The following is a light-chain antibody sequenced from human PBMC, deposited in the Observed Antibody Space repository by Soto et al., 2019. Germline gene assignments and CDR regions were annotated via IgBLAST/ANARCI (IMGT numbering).Light chain of an antibody. CDR1: QSVRSF. J-gene: IGKJ4*01. CDR3: QQSYSTPLT. V-gene: IGKV1-39*01. CDR2: ATS. Sequence: DIQMTQSPSSLSASVGDRVTITCRASQSVRSFLNWYQQKPGKAPKLLIYATSSLQGGVPSRFSGSGSGTDFSLTINNLKPEDSATYYCQQSYSTPLTFGGGTKMEIK.